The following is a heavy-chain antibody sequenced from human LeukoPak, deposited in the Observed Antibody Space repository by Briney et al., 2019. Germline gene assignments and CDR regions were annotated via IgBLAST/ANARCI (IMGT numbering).Heavy chain of an antibody. D-gene: IGHD6-19*01. CDR1: GFTFDDYA. CDR2: ISWNSGSI. J-gene: IGHJ4*02. CDR3: ASGLAVAGGRDY. V-gene: IGHV3-9*01. Sequence: PGGSLRLSCAASGFTFDDYAMHWVRQARGKGLEWVSGISWNSGSIGYADSVKGRFTISRDNAKNSLYLQMNSLRAEDTALYYCASGLAVAGGRDYWGQGTLVTVSS.